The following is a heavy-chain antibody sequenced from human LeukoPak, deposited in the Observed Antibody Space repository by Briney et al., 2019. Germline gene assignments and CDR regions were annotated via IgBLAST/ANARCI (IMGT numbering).Heavy chain of an antibody. D-gene: IGHD3-10*01. CDR2: IYSGGST. V-gene: IGHV3-53*01. CDR3: AKDEYPGIFYYYMDV. CDR1: GFTVSSNY. Sequence: GGSLRLSCAASGFTVSSNYMSWVRQAPGKGLEWVSVIYSGGSTYYADSVKGRFTISRDNSKNTLYLQMNSLRAEDTAVYYCAKDEYPGIFYYYMDVWGKGTTVTVSS. J-gene: IGHJ6*03.